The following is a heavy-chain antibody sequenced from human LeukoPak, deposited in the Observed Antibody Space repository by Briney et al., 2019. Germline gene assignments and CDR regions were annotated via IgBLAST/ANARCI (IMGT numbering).Heavy chain of an antibody. Sequence: SQTLSLTCTVSGGSISSGGYYWSWIRQHPGKGLEWIGYIYYSGSTYYNPSLKSRVTISVDASKNQFSLKLSSVTAADTAVYYCARDYCSSTSCCYYYGMDVWGQGTTVTVSS. CDR1: GGSISSGGYY. J-gene: IGHJ6*02. CDR2: IYYSGST. CDR3: ARDYCSSTSCCYYYGMDV. V-gene: IGHV4-31*03. D-gene: IGHD2-2*01.